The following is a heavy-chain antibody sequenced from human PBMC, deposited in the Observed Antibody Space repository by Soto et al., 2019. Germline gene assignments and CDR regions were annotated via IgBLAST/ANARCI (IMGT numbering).Heavy chain of an antibody. CDR1: GYTFTSYG. CDR2: ISAYNGNT. Sequence: VASVKVSCKASGYTFTSYGISWVRQAPGQGLEWMGWISAYNGNTNYAQKLQGRVTMTTDTSTSTAYMELRSLRSDDTAVYYCARGYYCGGDCYSGRAAMDVWGQGTTVTVSS. D-gene: IGHD2-21*02. J-gene: IGHJ6*02. V-gene: IGHV1-18*01. CDR3: ARGYYCGGDCYSGRAAMDV.